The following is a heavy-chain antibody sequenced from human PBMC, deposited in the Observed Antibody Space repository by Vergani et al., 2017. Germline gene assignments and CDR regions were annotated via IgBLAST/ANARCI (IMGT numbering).Heavy chain of an antibody. D-gene: IGHD3-22*01. J-gene: IGHJ4*02. Sequence: QVQLVQSGAEVKKPGASVKVSCKASGYTFTSYYMHWVRQAPGQGLEWMGIINPSGGSTSYAQKFQGRVTMTRDTSTRTVYMELSSLRSEDTAVYYCARSWKMGLSSGYYXFDYWGQGTLVTVSS. CDR1: GYTFTSYY. V-gene: IGHV1-46*01. CDR2: INPSGGST. CDR3: ARSWKMGLSSGYYXFDY.